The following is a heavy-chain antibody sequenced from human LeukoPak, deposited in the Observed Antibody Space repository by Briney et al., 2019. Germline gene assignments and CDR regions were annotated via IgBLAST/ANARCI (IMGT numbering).Heavy chain of an antibody. CDR1: GGSISSSSYY. CDR2: IYYSGSS. Sequence: SETLSLTCTVSGGSISSSSYYWGWIRQPPGKGLEWIGNIYYSGSSYYNPSLKSRVTISVDTSKNQFSLKLSSVTAADTAVYYCARKIGTGTTHFDYWGQGTLVTVSS. D-gene: IGHD1-1*01. V-gene: IGHV4-39*07. J-gene: IGHJ4*02. CDR3: ARKIGTGTTHFDY.